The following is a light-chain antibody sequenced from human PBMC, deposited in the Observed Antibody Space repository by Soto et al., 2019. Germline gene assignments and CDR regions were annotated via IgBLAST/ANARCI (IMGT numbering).Light chain of an antibody. CDR1: SSDVGFYNY. CDR3: SSYTTSSTRV. V-gene: IGLV2-14*01. CDR2: EVS. J-gene: IGLJ1*01. Sequence: QSALTQPASVSGSPGQSIAISCTGSSSDVGFYNYVSWYQQHPGEVPKLIIFEVSNRPSGVSNRFSGSKSGNTASLTISGLQAEAEAAYYCSSYTTSSTRVFGTGTKLTVL.